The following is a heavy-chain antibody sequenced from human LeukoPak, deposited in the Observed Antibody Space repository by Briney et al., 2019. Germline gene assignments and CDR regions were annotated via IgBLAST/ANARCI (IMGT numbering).Heavy chain of an antibody. J-gene: IGHJ4*02. CDR2: INHSGST. CDR3: ARGRSFDY. Sequence: SETLSLTCAVYGGSFSGYYWSWIRQPPGKGLEWIGEINHSGSTNYNPSLKSRVTISVDTSKNQFSLKLSSVTAADTAVYYRARGRSFDYWGQGTLVTVSS. CDR1: GGSFSGYY. V-gene: IGHV4-34*01. D-gene: IGHD1-14*01.